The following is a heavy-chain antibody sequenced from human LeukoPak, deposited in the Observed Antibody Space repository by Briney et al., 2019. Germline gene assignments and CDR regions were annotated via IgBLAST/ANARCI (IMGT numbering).Heavy chain of an antibody. CDR2: ITSSGDDI. V-gene: IGHV3-11*01. D-gene: IGHD5-12*01. J-gene: IGHJ4*02. CDR3: ASDIVATSGDF. Sequence: GGSLILSCAASGFSFSDYYMSWIRQAPGKGLEWVAYITSSGDDIYYADSVKGRFTISRDNAKNALFLQMNSLRVEDTATYYYASDIVATSGDFWGQGTLVSVSS. CDR1: GFSFSDYY.